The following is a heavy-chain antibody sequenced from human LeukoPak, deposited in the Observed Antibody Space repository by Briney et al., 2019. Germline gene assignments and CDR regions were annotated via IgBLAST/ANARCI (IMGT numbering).Heavy chain of an antibody. Sequence: PGGSLRLSCAASGFTFDDFTMHWVRQAPGKGLEWVSLITWDGEDIYYADSVKGRFTISRDNSKTSLFLQMNSLRTEDTAFYYCAKAGLHYFDSWGQGTLVSVSS. V-gene: IGHV3-43*01. CDR1: GFTFDDFT. J-gene: IGHJ4*02. D-gene: IGHD3-16*01. CDR2: ITWDGEDI. CDR3: AKAGLHYFDS.